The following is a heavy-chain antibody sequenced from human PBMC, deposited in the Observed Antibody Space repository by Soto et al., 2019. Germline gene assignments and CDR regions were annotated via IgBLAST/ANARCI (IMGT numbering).Heavy chain of an antibody. CDR1: GGSISSTFYY. Sequence: QLQLQESGPGLVKPSETLSLTCSLSGGSISSTFYYWGWIRQPPGKGLEWIGSIYYSGTTFYNASLQGRATISVDTSKNQSSLRLTSVTATDTAVYFCARQKWEQPKWFDPWGQGTLVTVSS. CDR2: IYYSGTT. D-gene: IGHD1-26*01. V-gene: IGHV4-39*01. J-gene: IGHJ5*02. CDR3: ARQKWEQPKWFDP.